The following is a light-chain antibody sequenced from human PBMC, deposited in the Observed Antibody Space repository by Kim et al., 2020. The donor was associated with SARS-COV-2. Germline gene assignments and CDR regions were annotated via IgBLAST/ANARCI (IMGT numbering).Light chain of an antibody. Sequence: SYELTQPPSLSVSPGQTASITCSGDKLGDKYACWYQQKPGQSPVLVIYQDSKRPSGIPERFSGSNSGNTATLTISGTQAMDEADYYCQAWDSTTAAVFGGGTQLTVL. V-gene: IGLV3-1*01. CDR2: QDS. CDR1: KLGDKY. CDR3: QAWDSTTAAV. J-gene: IGLJ2*01.